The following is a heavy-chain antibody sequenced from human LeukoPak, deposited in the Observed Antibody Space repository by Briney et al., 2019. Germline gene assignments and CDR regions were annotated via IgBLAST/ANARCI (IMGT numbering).Heavy chain of an antibody. CDR1: GYTFTDSY. J-gene: IGHJ4*02. CDR3: AREGRHCGGDCYSFDS. V-gene: IGHV1-2*02. CDR2: INLKSGDA. Sequence: ASVKVSCKASGYTFTDSYMHWVRQAPGQGLEYLAWINLKSGDAKYAQKVQGRVRMTRDTSISTAYMDLGSLRSDDTAVYYCAREGRHCGGDCYSFDSWGQGSLVTVSS. D-gene: IGHD2-21*02.